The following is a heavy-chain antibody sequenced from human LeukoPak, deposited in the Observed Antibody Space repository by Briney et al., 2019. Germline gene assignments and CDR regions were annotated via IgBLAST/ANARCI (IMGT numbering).Heavy chain of an antibody. CDR3: ATEGYYYDRSGYYAHDY. CDR1: GYTFTSYY. V-gene: IGHV1-24*01. CDR2: FDPEDGET. J-gene: IGHJ4*02. D-gene: IGHD3-22*01. Sequence: ASVTVSCKASGYTFTSYYMHWVRQAPGQGLEWMGGFDPEDGETIYAQKFQGRVTMTEDTSTDTAYMELSSLRSEDTAVYYCATEGYYYDRSGYYAHDYWGQGTLVTVSS.